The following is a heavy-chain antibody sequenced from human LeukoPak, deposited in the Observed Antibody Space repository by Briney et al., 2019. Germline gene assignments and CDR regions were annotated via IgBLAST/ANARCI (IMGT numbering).Heavy chain of an antibody. Sequence: SQTLSLTCAITGDSVSSNSAAWNWIRQSPSRGLEWLGRTYYRSKWYNDYAVSVKSRITINPDTSKNQFSLQLNSVTPEDTAVYYCARDSPLTTVTTFPYWYFDLWGRGTLVTVSS. J-gene: IGHJ2*01. CDR1: GDSVSSNSAA. V-gene: IGHV6-1*01. D-gene: IGHD4-17*01. CDR2: TYYRSKWYN. CDR3: ARDSPLTTVTTFPYWYFDL.